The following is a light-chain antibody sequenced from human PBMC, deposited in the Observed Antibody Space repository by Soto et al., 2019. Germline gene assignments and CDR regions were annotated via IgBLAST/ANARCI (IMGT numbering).Light chain of an antibody. J-gene: IGLJ2*01. CDR1: SSDVGSYNL. Sequence: QSALTQPASVSGSPGQSITISCTGTSSDVGSYNLVSWYQQHPGKAPKLMIYEGSKRPSGVSHRFSGSKSGNTASLTISGLQAEDEADYYCCSYAGSSIVVFGGGTQLTVL. V-gene: IGLV2-23*01. CDR2: EGS. CDR3: CSYAGSSIVV.